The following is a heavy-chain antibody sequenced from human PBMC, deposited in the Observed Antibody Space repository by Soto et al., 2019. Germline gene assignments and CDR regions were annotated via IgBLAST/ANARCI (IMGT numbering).Heavy chain of an antibody. D-gene: IGHD3-3*01. CDR3: ARGLPIFGADDAFDI. CDR1: GFTFSSYN. CDR2: IRSSSSTI. Sequence: GGSLRLSCAASGFTFSSYNMNWVRQATGKGLEWVSNIRSSSSTIYYADSVKGRFTISRDNAKNSLYLQMNSLRAEDTAVYYCARGLPIFGADDAFDIWGQGTMVTVSS. V-gene: IGHV3-48*01. J-gene: IGHJ3*02.